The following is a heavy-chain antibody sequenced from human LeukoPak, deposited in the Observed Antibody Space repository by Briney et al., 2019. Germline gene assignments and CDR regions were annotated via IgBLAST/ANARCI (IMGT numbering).Heavy chain of an antibody. J-gene: IGHJ4*02. Sequence: PSETLSLTCAVSGSSITTDYYWAWIRQPPGQGLEWIGSISHSGNTRYNPSLKSRVTISVDTSKNQFSLKLASATAADTAVYYCARREYSYGYGFDYWGQGTLVTVSS. CDR1: GSSITTDYY. CDR2: ISHSGNT. D-gene: IGHD5-18*01. V-gene: IGHV4-38-2*01. CDR3: ARREYSYGYGFDY.